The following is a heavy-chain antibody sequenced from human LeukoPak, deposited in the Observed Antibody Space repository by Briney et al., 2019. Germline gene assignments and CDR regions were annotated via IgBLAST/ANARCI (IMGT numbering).Heavy chain of an antibody. Sequence: SETLSLTCVVYGESFSGYYWSWIRQPPGKGLEWIGEINHSGGTNYNPSLKSRVTISVDTSKKQISLELRSVAAADTAVYYCASLITMIDHWGQGTLVTVSS. V-gene: IGHV4-34*01. CDR3: ASLITMIDH. CDR2: INHSGGT. J-gene: IGHJ5*02. CDR1: GESFSGYY. D-gene: IGHD3-22*01.